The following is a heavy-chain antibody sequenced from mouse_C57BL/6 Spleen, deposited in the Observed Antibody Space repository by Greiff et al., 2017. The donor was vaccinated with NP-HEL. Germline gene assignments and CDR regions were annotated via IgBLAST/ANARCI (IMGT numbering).Heavy chain of an antibody. CDR2: IDPENGDT. CDR3: TLAYYSNYWYFDV. V-gene: IGHV14-4*01. Sequence: EVQLQQSGAELVRPGASVKLSCTASGFNIKDDYMHWVKQRPEQGLEWIGWIDPENGDTEYASKFQGKATITADTSSNTAYLQLSSLTSEDTAVYYCTLAYYSNYWYFDVWGTGTTVTVSS. J-gene: IGHJ1*03. CDR1: GFNIKDDY. D-gene: IGHD2-5*01.